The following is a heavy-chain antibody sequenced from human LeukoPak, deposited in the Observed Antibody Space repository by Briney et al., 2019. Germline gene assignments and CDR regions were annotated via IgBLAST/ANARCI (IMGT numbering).Heavy chain of an antibody. CDR1: GGSISSYY. J-gene: IGHJ3*02. V-gene: IGHV4-59*01. CDR2: IYYSGST. D-gene: IGHD5-18*01. CDR3: ARDPVDTAMAWGAFDI. Sequence: PSETLSLTCTVSGGSISSYYWSWIRQPPGKVLEWIGYIYYSGSTNYNPSLKSRVTISVDTSKNQFSLKLSSVTAADTAVYYCARDPVDTAMAWGAFDIWGQGTMVTVSS.